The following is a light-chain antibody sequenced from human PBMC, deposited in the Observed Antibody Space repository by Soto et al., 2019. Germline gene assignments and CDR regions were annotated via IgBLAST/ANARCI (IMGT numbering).Light chain of an antibody. CDR1: QSVGSS. Sequence: DIVLTQSPATLSLFLGERATLSCRASQSVGSSLAWYQQKPGQAPRLLIYDASNRATGIPARFSGSGSGTDFTLPVSSLQPEDFAVYSCQQPSHWPITFGQGTRLEIK. CDR2: DAS. V-gene: IGKV3-11*01. CDR3: QQPSHWPIT. J-gene: IGKJ5*01.